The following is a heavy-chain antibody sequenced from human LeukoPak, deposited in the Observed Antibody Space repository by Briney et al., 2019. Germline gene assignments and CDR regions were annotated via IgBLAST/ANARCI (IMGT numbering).Heavy chain of an antibody. CDR2: LSGDGGTA. V-gene: IGHV3-74*01. D-gene: IGHD2-2*01. CDR3: TTDPIVVVPAALGDY. J-gene: IGHJ4*02. CDR1: GFTFSNYW. Sequence: GGSLRLSCAASGFTFSNYWMHWVRQAPGKGLVWVSRLSGDGGTANYADSVRGRFTISRDNAKNTLYLQMNSLKTEDTAVYYCTTDPIVVVPAALGDYWGQGTLVTVSS.